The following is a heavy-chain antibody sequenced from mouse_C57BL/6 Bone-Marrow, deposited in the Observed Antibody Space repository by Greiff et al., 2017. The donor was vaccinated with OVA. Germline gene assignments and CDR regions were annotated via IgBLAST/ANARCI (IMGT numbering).Heavy chain of an antibody. D-gene: IGHD2-4*01. J-gene: IGHJ2*01. CDR1: GYSFTSYY. CDR2: IYPGSGNT. Sequence: QVQLQQSGPELVKPGASVKISCKASGYSFTSYYIHWVKQRPGQGLEWIGWIYPGSGNTKYNEKFKGKATLTADTSSSTAYMQLSSLTSEDSAVYYCARLALGYDYDKVDYWGQGTTLTVSS. V-gene: IGHV1-66*01. CDR3: ARLALGYDYDKVDY.